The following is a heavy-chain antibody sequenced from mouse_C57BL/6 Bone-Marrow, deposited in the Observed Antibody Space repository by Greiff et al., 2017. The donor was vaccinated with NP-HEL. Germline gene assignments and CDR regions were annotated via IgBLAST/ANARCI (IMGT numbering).Heavy chain of an antibody. CDR3: ARDRGTLYYFDY. V-gene: IGHV5-16*01. CDR1: GFTFSDYY. CDR2: INYDGSST. D-gene: IGHD3-3*01. J-gene: IGHJ2*01. Sequence: EVQVVESEGGLVQPGSSMKLSCTASGFTFSDYYMAWVRQVPEKGLEWVANINYDGSSTYYLDSLKSRFIISRDNAKNILYLQMSSLKSEDTATYYCARDRGTLYYFDYWGQGTTLTVSS.